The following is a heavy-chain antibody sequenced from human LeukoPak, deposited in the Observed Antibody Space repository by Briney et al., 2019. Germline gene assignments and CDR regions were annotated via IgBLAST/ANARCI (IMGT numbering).Heavy chain of an antibody. CDR2: ISGSGGST. CDR3: AKDIWYSSSWFYFDY. Sequence: PGGSLRLSCAASGFTFSSYAMSWVRQAPGKGLEWVSAISGSGGSTYYADSVKGRFTISRDNSKNTLYLQMNSLRAEDTAAYYCAKDIWYSSSWFYFDYWGQGTLVTVSS. CDR1: GFTFSSYA. D-gene: IGHD6-13*01. V-gene: IGHV3-23*01. J-gene: IGHJ4*02.